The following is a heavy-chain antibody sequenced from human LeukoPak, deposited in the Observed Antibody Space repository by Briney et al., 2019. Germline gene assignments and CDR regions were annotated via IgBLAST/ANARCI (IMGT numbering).Heavy chain of an antibody. Sequence: VAFKPCVYTLINHASNWVRPTPGRRREWMEWISTWISGYNGNTVYAQKFQGRLTLTTDTSTSTVYMELGSLTSDDTALYYCARDSAAWSLDYWGQGTLVTVSS. CDR2: ISTWISGYNGNT. D-gene: IGHD2-15*01. CDR3: ARDSAAWSLDY. J-gene: IGHJ4*02. CDR1: VYTLINHA. V-gene: IGHV1-18*01.